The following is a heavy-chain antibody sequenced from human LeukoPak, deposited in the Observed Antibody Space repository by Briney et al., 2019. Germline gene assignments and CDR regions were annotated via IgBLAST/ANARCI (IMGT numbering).Heavy chain of an antibody. CDR3: TKDLTDFHYYYTDV. CDR1: GFTFNNYA. V-gene: IGHV3-23*01. D-gene: IGHD2-21*02. J-gene: IGHJ6*03. CDR2: ITGSGGHT. Sequence: GGSLRLSCEASGFTFNNYALAWVRQSPGKGLELVSGITGSGGHTYYAHSVKGRFTISRDNSKNTLYLQMYSLRAEDTAVYYCTKDLTDFHYYYTDVWGKGTTVIVSS.